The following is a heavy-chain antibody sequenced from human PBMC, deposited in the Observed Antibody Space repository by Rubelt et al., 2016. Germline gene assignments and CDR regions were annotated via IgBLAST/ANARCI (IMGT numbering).Heavy chain of an antibody. V-gene: IGHV3-9*01. CDR2: ISWNSGNI. J-gene: IGHJ3*01. Sequence: EVQLVESGGGLVQPGRSLRLSCAASGFTFEDHAMHWVRQAPGKGLEYVSGISWNSGNIAYADSVRGRFTISRDNAKKSLYLQMNRLGPDDTASYYWVEDAGSYLGAFEFWGQGTMVTVSS. CDR1: GFTFEDHA. CDR3: VEDAGSYLGAFEF. D-gene: IGHD1-26*01.